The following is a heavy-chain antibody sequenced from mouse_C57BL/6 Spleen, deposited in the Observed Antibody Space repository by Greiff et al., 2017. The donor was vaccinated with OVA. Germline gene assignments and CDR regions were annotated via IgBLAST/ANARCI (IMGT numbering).Heavy chain of an antibody. V-gene: IGHV1-52*01. CDR3: AKETPYYGYDGSYAMDY. CDR2: IDPSDSET. D-gene: IGHD2-9*01. Sequence: QVQLQQPGAELVRPGSSVKLSCKASGYTFTSYWMHWVKQRPIQGLEWIGNIDPSDSETHYNQKFKDKATLTVDKSSSTAYMQLRSLTSEDSAVYYCAKETPYYGYDGSYAMDYWGQGTSVTVSS. J-gene: IGHJ4*01. CDR1: GYTFTSYW.